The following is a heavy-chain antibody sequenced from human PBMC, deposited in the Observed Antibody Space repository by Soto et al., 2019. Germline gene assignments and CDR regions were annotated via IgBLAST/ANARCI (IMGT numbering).Heavy chain of an antibody. V-gene: IGHV1-18*01. CDR2: ISAYNGNT. J-gene: IGHJ3*02. Sequence: ASVKVSCKASGYTFTSYGISWVRQAPGQGLEWMGWISAYNGNTNDAQKLQGRVTMTTDTSTSTAYMELRSLRSDDTAVYYCARELYSSSSADAFDIWGQGTMVTVSS. CDR3: ARELYSSSSADAFDI. D-gene: IGHD6-6*01. CDR1: GYTFTSYG.